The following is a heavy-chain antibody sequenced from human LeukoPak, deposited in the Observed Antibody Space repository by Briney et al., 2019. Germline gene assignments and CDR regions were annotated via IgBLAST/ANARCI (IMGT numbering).Heavy chain of an antibody. J-gene: IGHJ4*02. D-gene: IGHD5-24*01. CDR2: IIPIFGTA. Sequence: SVKVSCKASGGTFSSYAISWVRQAPGQGLEWMGGIIPIFGTANYAQKFQGRVTITADKSTSTAYMELSSLRSEDTAVYYCARDRDGYNVLDYWGQGTLVTVSS. CDR3: ARDRDGYNVLDY. V-gene: IGHV1-69*06. CDR1: GGTFSSYA.